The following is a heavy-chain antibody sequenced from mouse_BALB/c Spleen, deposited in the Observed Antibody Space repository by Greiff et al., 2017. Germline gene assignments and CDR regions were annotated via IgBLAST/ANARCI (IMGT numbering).Heavy chain of an antibody. J-gene: IGHJ3*01. D-gene: IGHD1-2*01. Sequence: VQLQQSAAELARPGASVKMSCKASGYTFTSYTMHWVKQRPGQGLEWIGYINPSSGYTEYNQKFKDKTTLTADKSSSTAYMQLSSLTSEDSAVYYCAREGLRLRWFAYWGQGTLVTVSA. V-gene: IGHV1-4*02. CDR1: GYTFTSYT. CDR3: AREGLRLRWFAY. CDR2: INPSSGYT.